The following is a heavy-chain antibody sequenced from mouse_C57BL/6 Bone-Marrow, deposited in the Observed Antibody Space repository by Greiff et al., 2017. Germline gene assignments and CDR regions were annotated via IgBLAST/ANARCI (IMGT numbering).Heavy chain of an antibody. J-gene: IGHJ1*03. CDR3: ARPYYSNYWYFDV. V-gene: IGHV1-55*01. CDR1: GYTFTSHW. D-gene: IGHD2-5*01. CDR2: IYPGSGST. Sequence: VQLQQPGAELVKPGASVKMSCKASGYTFTSHWITWVKQRPGQGLEWIGDIYPGSGSTNYNEKFKSKATLTVDTSSLTAYMQLSSLTSEDSAVYYCARPYYSNYWYFDVWGTGTTVTVSS.